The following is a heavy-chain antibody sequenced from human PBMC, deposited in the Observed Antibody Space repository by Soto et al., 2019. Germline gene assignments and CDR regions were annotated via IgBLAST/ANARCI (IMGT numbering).Heavy chain of an antibody. V-gene: IGHV1-3*05. CDR3: ARGESVVGEY. Sequence: QVQLVQSGAEEKKPGASVKVSCKASGYTFTSYAMHWVRQDPGQRLEWMGWINAGNGNTKYSQKFQGRVTITRGTSAITAYMELSSLRYEDTGVYDCARGESVVGEYWGQGTMFTVSS. CDR1: GYTFTSYA. J-gene: IGHJ4*02. D-gene: IGHD2-15*01. CDR2: INAGNGNT.